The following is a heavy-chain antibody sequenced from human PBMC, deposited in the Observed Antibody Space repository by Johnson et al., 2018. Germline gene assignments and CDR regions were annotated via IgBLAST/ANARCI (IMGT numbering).Heavy chain of an antibody. Sequence: QVQLQQWGAGLLKXSETLSLXCAVYGGSFSGYYWSWIRQPPGKGLEWIGEINHSGSTNYTPSLKSRVTISVDTSKNQFSLKPSSVTAADTAVYSCARPRYSSSSGAMDVWGKGTTVTVSS. J-gene: IGHJ6*03. D-gene: IGHD6-6*01. V-gene: IGHV4-34*01. CDR3: ARPRYSSSSGAMDV. CDR2: INHSGST. CDR1: GGSFSGYY.